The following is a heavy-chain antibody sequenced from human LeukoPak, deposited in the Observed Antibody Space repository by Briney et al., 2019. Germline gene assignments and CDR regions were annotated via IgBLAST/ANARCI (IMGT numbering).Heavy chain of an antibody. CDR1: GDHITTTNYY. J-gene: IGHJ4*02. Sequence: SETPSLTCNVSGDHITTTNYYWACIRQPPGKGLEWIVSVFYSGTTYYNPSLKSRVVISMDTSRKQISLRLSSVTATDTAIYYCARRSRLYKHETTGYHDSWGQGTLVTVSS. CDR3: ARRSRLYKHETTGYHDS. V-gene: IGHV4-39*01. CDR2: VFYSGTT. D-gene: IGHD3-9*01.